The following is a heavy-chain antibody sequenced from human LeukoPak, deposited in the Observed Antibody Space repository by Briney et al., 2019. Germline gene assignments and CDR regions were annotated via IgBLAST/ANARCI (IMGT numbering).Heavy chain of an antibody. Sequence: SETLSLTCTVSGYSISSGYYWGWIRQPPGKGLEWIGSIYHSGSTYYNPSLKSRVTISVDTSKNQFSLKLSSVTAADTAVYYCARPVLTGSYLYWGQGTLVTVSS. CDR3: ARPVLTGSYLY. V-gene: IGHV4-38-2*02. D-gene: IGHD3-10*01. CDR1: GYSISSGYY. J-gene: IGHJ4*02. CDR2: IYHSGST.